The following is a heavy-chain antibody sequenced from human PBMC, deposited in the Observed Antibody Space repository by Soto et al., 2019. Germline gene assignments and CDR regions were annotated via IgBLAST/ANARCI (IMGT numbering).Heavy chain of an antibody. CDR3: ARSRLIEQLFDY. CDR2: IWYDGSNK. D-gene: IGHD6-13*01. J-gene: IGHJ4*02. Sequence: PGGSLRLSCAASGFSFSTYGVHWVRQAPGKGLEWVAVIWYDGSNKYYADSVKGRFTISRDNSKNTLYLQMNSLRAEDTAVYYCARSRLIEQLFDYWGQGTLVTVSS. CDR1: GFSFSTYG. V-gene: IGHV3-33*01.